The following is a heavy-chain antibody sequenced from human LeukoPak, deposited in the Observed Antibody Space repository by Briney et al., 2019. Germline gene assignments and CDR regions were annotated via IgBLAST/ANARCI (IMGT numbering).Heavy chain of an antibody. Sequence: SETLSLTCTVSGGSISSSSYYWGWIRQPPGKGLEWIGSIHYSGSTNYNPSLKSRVTISVDTSKHQFSLKLSSVPAADTAVYYCARGYCSGGSCYSYYYYNYMDVWGKGTTVTVSS. V-gene: IGHV4-39*07. CDR1: GGSISSSSYY. CDR2: IHYSGST. J-gene: IGHJ6*03. D-gene: IGHD2-15*01. CDR3: ARGYCSGGSCYSYYYYNYMDV.